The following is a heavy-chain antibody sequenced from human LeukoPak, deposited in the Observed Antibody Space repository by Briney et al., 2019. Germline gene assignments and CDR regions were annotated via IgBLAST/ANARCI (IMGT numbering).Heavy chain of an antibody. D-gene: IGHD4-17*01. CDR3: ARGRTTVITQRYYYYMDV. CDR1: GFTFSSHW. V-gene: IGHV3-7*01. Sequence: GGSLRLSCAASGFTFSSHWMSWVRQAPGKGLEWVASINQDGSEKYYVDSVKGRFTISRDNAKNTLYLQMKRMRAEDTAVYYCARGRTTVITQRYYYYMDVWGKGTTVTVSS. CDR2: INQDGSEK. J-gene: IGHJ6*03.